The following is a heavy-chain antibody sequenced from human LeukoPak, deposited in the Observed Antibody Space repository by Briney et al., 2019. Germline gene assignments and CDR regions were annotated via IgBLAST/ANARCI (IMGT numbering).Heavy chain of an antibody. CDR2: IQYDGSSK. D-gene: IGHD4-11*01. Sequence: GGSLRLPCAASGFTFSYYAMHWVRQAPGKGLEWVAFIQYDGSSKYYADSVKGRFTISRDNSKNTLYLQMNSLRAEDTAVYYCAKDISNYVFDYWGQGTLVTVSS. CDR1: GFTFSYYA. V-gene: IGHV3-30*02. J-gene: IGHJ4*02. CDR3: AKDISNYVFDY.